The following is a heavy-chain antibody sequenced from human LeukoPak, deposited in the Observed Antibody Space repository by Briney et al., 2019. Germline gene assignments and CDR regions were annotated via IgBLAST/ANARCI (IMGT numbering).Heavy chain of an antibody. J-gene: IGHJ4*02. CDR1: VFSLSTSGMC. Sequence: SGPTLVNPTQTLTLTCTFSVFSLSTSGMCVSWIRQPPGKALEWLARIDWDDDKYYSTSLKTRLTISKDTSKNQVVLTMTNMDPVDTATYYCARTWGYSYGLYYFDYWGQGTLVTVSS. D-gene: IGHD5-18*01. CDR2: IDWDDDK. CDR3: ARTWGYSYGLYYFDY. V-gene: IGHV2-70*11.